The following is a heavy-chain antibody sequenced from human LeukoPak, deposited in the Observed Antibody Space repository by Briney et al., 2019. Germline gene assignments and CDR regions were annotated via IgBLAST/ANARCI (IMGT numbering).Heavy chain of an antibody. J-gene: IGHJ4*02. CDR2: IYPGDSDT. D-gene: IGHD5-12*01. CDR3: ARLYSGYDSYFDY. CDR1: GYSFTRNW. V-gene: IGHV5-51*01. Sequence: GESLKISCKGSGYSFTRNWIGWVRQMPGKGLGWMGIIYPGDSDTRYSPSFQGQVTISADKSISTAYLQWSTLKASDTAMYYCARLYSGYDSYFDYWGQGTLVTVSS.